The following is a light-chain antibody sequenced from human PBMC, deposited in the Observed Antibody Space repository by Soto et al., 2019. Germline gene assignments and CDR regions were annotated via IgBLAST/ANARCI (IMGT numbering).Light chain of an antibody. CDR3: HQYGSSSWT. Sequence: EVELTQSPGTLSLSPGERATLSCRARQSVSSSYLAWYQQKPGQAPRLLFYGASSSATGIPDRFSGSGSGTDFTLPISRLEPEDFAVYYCHQYGSSSWTFGQGTKVDIK. CDR1: QSVSSSY. CDR2: GAS. V-gene: IGKV3-20*01. J-gene: IGKJ1*01.